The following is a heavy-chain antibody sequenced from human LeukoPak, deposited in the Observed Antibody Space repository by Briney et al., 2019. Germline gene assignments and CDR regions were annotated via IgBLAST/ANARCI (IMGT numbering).Heavy chain of an antibody. V-gene: IGHV3-23*01. Sequence: ETLSLTCTVSGGSISSYYWSWVRQAPGKGLEWVSAISGSGGSTYYADSVKGRFTISRDNSKNTLYLQMNSLRAEDTAVYYCAKDRSGSTHWGQGSLVTVSS. D-gene: IGHD1-26*01. CDR2: ISGSGGST. CDR1: GGSISSYY. CDR3: AKDRSGSTH. J-gene: IGHJ4*02.